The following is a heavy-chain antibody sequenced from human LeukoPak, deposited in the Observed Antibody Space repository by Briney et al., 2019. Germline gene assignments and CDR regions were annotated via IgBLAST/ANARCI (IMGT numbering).Heavy chain of an antibody. Sequence: GASVKVSCKASGYTFTSYDINWVRQAPGQGLEWMGWMNPNSGSTGYAQKFQGRVTITRNTSISTAYMELSGLRSEDTAVYYCAGGRSTGYPYYFEYWGQGTLVTVSS. J-gene: IGHJ4*02. D-gene: IGHD5-12*01. V-gene: IGHV1-8*03. CDR3: AGGRSTGYPYYFEY. CDR2: MNPNSGST. CDR1: GYTFTSYD.